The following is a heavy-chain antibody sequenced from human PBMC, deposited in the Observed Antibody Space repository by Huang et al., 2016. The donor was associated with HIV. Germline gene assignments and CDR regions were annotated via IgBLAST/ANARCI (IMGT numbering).Heavy chain of an antibody. CDR3: ARGRVTTGVFDP. CDR1: GYTFINYG. Sequence: QVQLVQSGVEVKKPGASVTVSCKASGYTFINYGISWVRQAPGQGLEWMGWISTYNDNTNYPQKFQGRVTMTTDTSTSTAYMEVRSLRSDDTAVYYCARGRVTTGVFDPWGQGTLVTVSS. V-gene: IGHV1-18*01. D-gene: IGHD4-17*01. J-gene: IGHJ5*02. CDR2: ISTYNDNT.